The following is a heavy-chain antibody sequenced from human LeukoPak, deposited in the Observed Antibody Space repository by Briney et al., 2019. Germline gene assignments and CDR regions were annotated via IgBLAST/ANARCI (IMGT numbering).Heavy chain of an antibody. CDR3: ARISGYDRRY. D-gene: IGHD5-12*01. CDR1: GFTFSSSN. V-gene: IGHV3-48*04. CDR2: ISGVTTSI. Sequence: GGSLRLSCAVSGFTFSSSNMNWVRQAPGKGLEWVSYISGVTTSIYYADSVKGRFTISRDNAKNSLYLQMNSLRVEDTAVYYCARISGYDRRYWGQGTLVTVSS. J-gene: IGHJ4*02.